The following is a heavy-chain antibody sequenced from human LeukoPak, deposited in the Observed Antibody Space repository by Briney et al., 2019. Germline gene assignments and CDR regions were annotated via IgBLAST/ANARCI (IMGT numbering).Heavy chain of an antibody. D-gene: IGHD2-15*01. CDR2: ISSSSSYI. V-gene: IGHV3-21*01. Sequence: KPGGSLRLSCAASGFTFSSYSMNWVRQAPGKGLEWVSSISSSSSYIYYADSVKGRFTISRDNAKNSLYLQMNSLRAEDTAVYYCATEDCSGGSCYFFPFDYWGQGTLVTVSS. J-gene: IGHJ4*02. CDR1: GFTFSSYS. CDR3: ATEDCSGGSCYFFPFDY.